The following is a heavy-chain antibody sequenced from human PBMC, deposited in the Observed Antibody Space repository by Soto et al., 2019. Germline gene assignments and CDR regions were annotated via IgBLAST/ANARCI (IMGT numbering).Heavy chain of an antibody. V-gene: IGHV4-34*01. CDR3: ARGPGLKIYIAAAATEYNFDY. CDR2: INHSGST. CDR1: GGSFSGYY. D-gene: IGHD6-13*01. J-gene: IGHJ4*02. Sequence: SETLSLTCAVYGGSFSGYYWSWIRQPPGKGLEWIGEINHSGSTNYNPSLKSRVTISVDTSKNQFSLKLSSVTAADTAVYYCARGPGLKIYIAAAATEYNFDYWGQGTLVTVSS.